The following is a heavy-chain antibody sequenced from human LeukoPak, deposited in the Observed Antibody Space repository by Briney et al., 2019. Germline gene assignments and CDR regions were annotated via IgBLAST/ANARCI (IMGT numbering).Heavy chain of an antibody. CDR3: ARGSIKYYDFWSGYGTNYYYYMDV. CDR2: IYYSGST. V-gene: IGHV4-59*01. D-gene: IGHD3-3*01. Sequence: SETLSLTCTVSGGSISSYYWSWIRQPPGKGLEWIGYIYYSGSTNYNSSLKSRVTISVDTSKNQFSLKLSSVTAADTAVYYCARGSIKYYDFWSGYGTNYYYYMDVWGKGTTVTVSS. J-gene: IGHJ6*03. CDR1: GGSISSYY.